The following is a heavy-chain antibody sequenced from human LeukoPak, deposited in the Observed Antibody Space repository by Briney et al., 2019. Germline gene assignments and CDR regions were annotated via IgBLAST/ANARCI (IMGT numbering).Heavy chain of an antibody. D-gene: IGHD3-3*02. J-gene: IGHJ4*02. CDR1: GFTFSAYW. CDR2: INRDGSVK. Sequence: GGSLRLSCAVSGFTFSAYWVTWVRQTPGKGLEFVANINRDGSVKNYMDSVKGRFTISRDNAKNSLYLQMTSLRVDDTAIYYCARDPGFSSFDYWGQGTLVTVSS. CDR3: ARDPGFSSFDY. V-gene: IGHV3-7*01.